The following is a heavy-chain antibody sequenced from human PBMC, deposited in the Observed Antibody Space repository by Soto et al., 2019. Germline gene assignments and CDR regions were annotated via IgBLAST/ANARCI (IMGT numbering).Heavy chain of an antibody. CDR1: GFAFSSYA. J-gene: IGHJ6*02. CDR2: ISGSGGST. CDR3: AQGICSGGSRYSHYYYGMDV. Sequence: PGGSLRLSCAASGFAFSSYAMSWVRRAPGKGLEWVSAISGSGGSTYYADSVKGRFTISRDNSKNTLYLPMNSLRAEDTAVYYCAQGICSGGSRYSHYYYGMDVWGQGTTVTVSS. D-gene: IGHD2-15*01. V-gene: IGHV3-23*01.